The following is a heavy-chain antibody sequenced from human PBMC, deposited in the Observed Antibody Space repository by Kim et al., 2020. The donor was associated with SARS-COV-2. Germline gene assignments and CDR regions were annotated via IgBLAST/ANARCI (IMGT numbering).Heavy chain of an antibody. CDR1: GFTFDDYT. V-gene: IGHV3-43*01. J-gene: IGHJ6*02. CDR3: AKACIAVAGTERYGMDV. Sequence: GGSLRLSCAASGFTFDDYTMHWVRQAPGKGLEWVSLISWDGGSTYYADSVEGRFTISRDNSKNSLYLQMNSLRTEDTALYYCAKACIAVAGTERYGMDVWGQGTTVTVSS. D-gene: IGHD6-19*01. CDR2: ISWDGGST.